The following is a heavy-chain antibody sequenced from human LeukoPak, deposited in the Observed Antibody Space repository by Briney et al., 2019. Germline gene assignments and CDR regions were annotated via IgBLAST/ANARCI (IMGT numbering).Heavy chain of an antibody. Sequence: ASVKVSCKVSGYTLTELSMHWVRQAPGKGLEWMGGFDPEDGETIYAQKFRGRVTITADKSTSTAYMELSSLRSEDTAVYYCARVITMVRGVIYAFDIWGQGTMVTVSS. D-gene: IGHD3-10*01. CDR2: FDPEDGET. CDR1: GYTLTELS. CDR3: ARVITMVRGVIYAFDI. V-gene: IGHV1-24*01. J-gene: IGHJ3*02.